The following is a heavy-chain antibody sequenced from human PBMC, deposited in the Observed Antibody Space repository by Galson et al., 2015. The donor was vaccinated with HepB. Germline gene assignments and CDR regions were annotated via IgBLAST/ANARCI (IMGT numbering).Heavy chain of an antibody. CDR1: GFTFSSYG. CDR3: AKGTYFDYGDFNWFDP. D-gene: IGHD4-17*01. V-gene: IGHV3-30*02. CDR2: IRYDGSNK. Sequence: LRLSCAASGFTFSSYGMHWVRQAPGKGLEWVAFIRYDGSNKYYADSVKGRFTISRDNSKNTLYLQMNSLRAEDTAVYYCAKGTYFDYGDFNWFDPWGQGTLVTVSS. J-gene: IGHJ5*02.